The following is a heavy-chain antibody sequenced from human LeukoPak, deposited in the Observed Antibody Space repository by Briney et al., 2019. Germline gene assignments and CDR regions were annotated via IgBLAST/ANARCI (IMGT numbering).Heavy chain of an antibody. J-gene: IGHJ4*02. CDR3: AKIEGKYQLANVPDH. V-gene: IGHV3-30*02. Sequence: PGGSLKLSCAASGCTFSTYGMHWVRQAPGKGLEWVAFIRCDGNNKYYADFVKGRFTISRDNSKNTLYLHMNSLRTEDTAVYYCAKIEGKYQLANVPDHWGQGTLVTVSS. CDR2: IRCDGNNK. D-gene: IGHD2-2*01. CDR1: GCTFSTYG.